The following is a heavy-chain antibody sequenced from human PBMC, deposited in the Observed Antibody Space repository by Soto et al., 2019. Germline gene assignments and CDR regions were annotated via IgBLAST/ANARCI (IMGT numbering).Heavy chain of an antibody. CDR1: GGSISSGGYY. V-gene: IGHV4-31*03. D-gene: IGHD6-13*01. J-gene: IGHJ4*02. CDR2: IYYSGST. Sequence: SETLSLTCTVSGGSISSGGYYWSWIRQHPGKGLEWIGYIYYSGSTYYNPSLKSRVTISVDTSKNQFSLKLSSVTAADTAVYYCAREDEQQLDFDYWGQGTLATVSS. CDR3: AREDEQQLDFDY.